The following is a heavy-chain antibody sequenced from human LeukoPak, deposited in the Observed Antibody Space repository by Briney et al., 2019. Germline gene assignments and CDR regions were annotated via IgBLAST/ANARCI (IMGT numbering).Heavy chain of an antibody. CDR3: AKHFCTGLDCSLFDS. J-gene: IGHJ4*02. D-gene: IGHD3/OR15-3a*01. Sequence: GGSLRLSCAASGFTFSSFAMSWVRQAPGKGLEWVSAISGSTGSTFLVDSVKGRFTISRDNSKNALSLQLNNLRPEDTALYYCAKHFCTGLDCSLFDSWGQGTLVTVSS. CDR2: ISGSTGST. V-gene: IGHV3-23*01. CDR1: GFTFSSFA.